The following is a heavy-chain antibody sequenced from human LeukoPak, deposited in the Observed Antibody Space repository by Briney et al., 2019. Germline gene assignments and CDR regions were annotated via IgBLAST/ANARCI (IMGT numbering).Heavy chain of an antibody. D-gene: IGHD6-19*01. V-gene: IGHV1-2*02. CDR3: AKGGQWLDREIDY. CDR2: IHPNSGGI. Sequence: ASVNVSCKASGYTFTGYYIHWVRQASGQGLEWMGCIHPNSGGINYAQKSQGRVTMTRDTSISTAYMELSTLTSDDTAVYYCAKGGQWLDREIDYWGQGTLVTVSS. J-gene: IGHJ4*02. CDR1: GYTFTGYY.